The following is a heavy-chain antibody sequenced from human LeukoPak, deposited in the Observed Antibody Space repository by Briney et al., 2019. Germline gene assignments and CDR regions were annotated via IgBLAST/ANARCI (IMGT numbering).Heavy chain of an antibody. Sequence: GGSLRLSCEASGFTFSGSAIHWVGQSFGKGLEWIGHIDKEKNSYATASAYAVSVEGRFTVSRDDSKNMAYLQMSGLKTEDTALYYCTRDSGTYNWLDPWGQGTLVTVSS. CDR2: IDKEKNSYAT. V-gene: IGHV3-73*01. J-gene: IGHJ5*02. CDR1: GFTFSGSA. D-gene: IGHD1-26*01. CDR3: TRDSGTYNWLDP.